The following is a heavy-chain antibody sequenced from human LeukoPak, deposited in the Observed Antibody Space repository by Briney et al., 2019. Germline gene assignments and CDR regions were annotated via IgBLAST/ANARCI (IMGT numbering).Heavy chain of an antibody. V-gene: IGHV4-39*01. CDR2: IYYSGST. Sequence: SETLSLTCTVSGGSISSSSYYWGWIRQPPGKGLEWIGSIYYSGSTYYNPSLKSRVTISVDTSKNQFSLKLSSVTAADTAVYYCARHSLDSSSPFEYYYYMDVWGKGTTVTVSS. D-gene: IGHD6-13*01. CDR3: ARHSLDSSSPFEYYYYMDV. CDR1: GGSISSSSYY. J-gene: IGHJ6*03.